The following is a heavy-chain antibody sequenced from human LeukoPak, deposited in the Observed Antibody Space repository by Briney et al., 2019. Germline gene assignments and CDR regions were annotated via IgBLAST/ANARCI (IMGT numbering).Heavy chain of an antibody. D-gene: IGHD4-23*01. CDR3: ARDYGGGNYFDY. V-gene: IGHV3-21*01. CDR2: IGSSSSYI. J-gene: IGHJ4*02. Sequence: PGGSLRLSCAASGFMFRSYSMNWVRQAPGKGLEGVSSIGSSSSYIFYADSVKGRFTISRDNAKKSLSLQMNSLRAEDTAVYYCARDYGGGNYFDYWGQGTLVTVSS. CDR1: GFMFRSYS.